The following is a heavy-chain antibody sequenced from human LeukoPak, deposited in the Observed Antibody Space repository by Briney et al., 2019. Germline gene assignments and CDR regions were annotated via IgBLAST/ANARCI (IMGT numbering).Heavy chain of an antibody. CDR2: IYSGDST. Sequence: QPGGSLRLSCAASGFTVNSNSMSWVRQATGKGLECVAAIYSGDSTYYPDSVKGRFSISRGNSKNTLYLQMSSLRAEDTAIYYCVGRPYYYYGMDVWGQGTTVTVSS. J-gene: IGHJ6*02. CDR3: VGRPYYYYGMDV. CDR1: GFTVNSNS. V-gene: IGHV3-53*01.